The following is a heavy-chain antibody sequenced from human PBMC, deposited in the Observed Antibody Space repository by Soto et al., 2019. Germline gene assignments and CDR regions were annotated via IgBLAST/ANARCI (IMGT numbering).Heavy chain of an antibody. D-gene: IGHD2-21*01. CDR1: GDIFNRYT. J-gene: IGHJ5*02. CDR3: ARAEGGGGSWYAA. Sequence: QVQLVQSGAEVKKPGSSVRVACKTSGDIFNRYTISWVRQAPGLGLEWMGRIIPVVGGPNYAEKFRGRVTNTADKATTSLYLEVRRLRTDDTASYYCARAEGGGGSWYAAWGQGTLVTVSS. CDR2: IIPVVGGP. V-gene: IGHV1-69*02.